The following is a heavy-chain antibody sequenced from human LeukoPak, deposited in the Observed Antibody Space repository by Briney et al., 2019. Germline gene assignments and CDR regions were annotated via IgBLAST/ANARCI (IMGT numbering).Heavy chain of an antibody. J-gene: IGHJ4*02. V-gene: IGHV3-30*02. CDR2: IRYDGSNK. CDR1: GFTFSSYG. Sequence: GGSLRLSCAASGFTFSSYGMPWVRQAPGKGLEWVAFIRYDGSNKYYADSVKGRFTISRDNSKNTLYLQMNSLRAEDTAVYYCAKPYGVYDTGYFDYWGQGPLVTVSS. D-gene: IGHD3-9*01. CDR3: AKPYGVYDTGYFDY.